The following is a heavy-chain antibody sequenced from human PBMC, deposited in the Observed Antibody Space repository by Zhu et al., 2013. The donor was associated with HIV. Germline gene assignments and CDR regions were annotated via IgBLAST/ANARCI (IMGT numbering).Heavy chain of an antibody. D-gene: IGHD5-12*01. CDR3: TRDGYNPHFDY. CDR2: ISAYNGNT. J-gene: IGHJ4*02. CDR1: GYTFTSYG. V-gene: IGHV1-18*01. Sequence: QVQLVQSGAEVKKPGASVKVSCKASGYTFTSYGISWVRQAPGQGLEWMGWISAYNGNTNYAQKFQGRVTITADESTSTAYMELSSLRSEDTAVYYCTRDGYNPHFDYWGQGNPGHRLL.